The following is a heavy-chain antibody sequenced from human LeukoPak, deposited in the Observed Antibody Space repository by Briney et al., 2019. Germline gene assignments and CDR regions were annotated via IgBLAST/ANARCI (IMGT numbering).Heavy chain of an antibody. J-gene: IGHJ4*02. CDR2: MNIDGSEK. V-gene: IGHV3-7*01. Sequence: PGGSLRLSCAASGFTFSSYWMGWVRQAPGKRLEWVANMNIDGSEKYYADSVKGRFTISRDNARNSVYLQMNSLRVEDTAVYYCARGVGYSSGWYLGHFDYWGQGTLVTVSS. D-gene: IGHD6-19*01. CDR3: ARGVGYSSGWYLGHFDY. CDR1: GFTFSSYW.